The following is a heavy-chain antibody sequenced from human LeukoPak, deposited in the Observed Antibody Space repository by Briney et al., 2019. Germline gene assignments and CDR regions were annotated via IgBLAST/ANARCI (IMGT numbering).Heavy chain of an antibody. CDR1: GYTFSGYY. J-gene: IGHJ4*02. Sequence: ASVKVSCKASGYTFSGYYMHWVRQAPGQGLEWMGRINPNSGGTNYAQKFQGRVTMTRDTSISTAYMELSRLRSDDTAVYYCARESAMVPSDYWGQGTLVTVSS. CDR3: ARESAMVPSDY. V-gene: IGHV1-2*06. CDR2: INPNSGGT. D-gene: IGHD5-18*01.